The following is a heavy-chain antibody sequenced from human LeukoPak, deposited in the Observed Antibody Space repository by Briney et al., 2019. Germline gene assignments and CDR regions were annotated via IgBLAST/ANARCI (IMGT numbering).Heavy chain of an antibody. CDR1: GASISSPGYC. CDR2: IYYSGST. D-gene: IGHD4/OR15-4a*01. CDR3: AREDGAVFDY. Sequence: SETLSLTCTVSGASISSPGYCWSWIRQHPGKGLEWIGYIYYSGSTYYNPSLKSRVTISIDMSKNQFSLKLSSATAADTAVYYCAREDGAVFDYWGQGTLVTVSS. V-gene: IGHV4-31*03. J-gene: IGHJ4*02.